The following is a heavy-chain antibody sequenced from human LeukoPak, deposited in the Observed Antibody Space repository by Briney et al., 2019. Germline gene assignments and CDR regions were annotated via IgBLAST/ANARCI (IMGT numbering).Heavy chain of an antibody. V-gene: IGHV1-8*01. D-gene: IGHD6-13*01. CDR2: MNPNSGNT. CDR3: ARGIAAAGTGSYFDY. J-gene: IGHJ4*02. Sequence: ASVKVSCKASGYTFTSYDINWVRQATGQGLEWMGWMNPNSGNTGYAQKYQGRVTMTRNTSISTAYMELSSLRSEDTAVYYCARGIAAAGTGSYFDYWGQGTLVTVSS. CDR1: GYTFTSYD.